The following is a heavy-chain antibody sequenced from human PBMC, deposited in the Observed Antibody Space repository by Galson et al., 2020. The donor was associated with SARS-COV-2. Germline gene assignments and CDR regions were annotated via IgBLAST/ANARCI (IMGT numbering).Heavy chain of an antibody. CDR2: IYYSGST. J-gene: IGHJ4*02. V-gene: IGHV4-39*01. Sequence: SQTLSLTCTVSGGSISSSSYYWGWLRQPPGKGLEWIGNIYYSGSTYYNPSVQSRVTIFADMSKNQISLKLSSVTAADTAVYYCASRGRWELPADYWGQGTLVTVSS. CDR3: ASRGRWELPADY. D-gene: IGHD1-26*01. CDR1: GGSISSSSYY.